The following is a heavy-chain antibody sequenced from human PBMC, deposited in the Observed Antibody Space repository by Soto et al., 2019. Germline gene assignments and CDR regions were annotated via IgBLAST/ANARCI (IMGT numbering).Heavy chain of an antibody. V-gene: IGHV4-59*08. D-gene: IGHD2-15*01. CDR3: ARAARYYFDY. Sequence: SETLSLTCTVSGGSISSNYWSWIRQPPGKGLEWIGHIYYSGSTNYNPSLKSRVTMSVDTSQKQFSLKLSSVTAADTAVYYCARAARYYFDYWGQGTLVTVSS. CDR1: GGSISSNY. J-gene: IGHJ4*02. CDR2: IYYSGST.